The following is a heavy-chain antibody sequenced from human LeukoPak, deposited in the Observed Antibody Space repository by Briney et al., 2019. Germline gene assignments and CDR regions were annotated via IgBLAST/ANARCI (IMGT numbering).Heavy chain of an antibody. D-gene: IGHD6-6*01. CDR3: AREGIAARVEAFDI. CDR2: ISSSSSTI. V-gene: IGHV3-48*04. Sequence: GGSLRLSCAASGFTFSSYSMNWVRQAPGKGLEWVSYISSSSSTIYYADSVKGRFTISRDNAKNSLYLQMNSLRAEDTAVYYCAREGIAARVEAFDIWGQGTMVTVSS. CDR1: GFTFSSYS. J-gene: IGHJ3*02.